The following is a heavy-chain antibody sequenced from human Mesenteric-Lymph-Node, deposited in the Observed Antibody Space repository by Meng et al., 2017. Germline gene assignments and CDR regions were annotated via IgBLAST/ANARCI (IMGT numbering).Heavy chain of an antibody. CDR3: AKDPGIGYCTNGVCYAFDI. D-gene: IGHD2-8*01. CDR2: ISAGGGTT. V-gene: IGHV3-23*01. J-gene: IGHJ3*02. Sequence: GESLKISCEASGFSFSSYAMCWVRQSPGKGLEWVSLISAGGGTTYYVDSVQARFITSRDNAKNTLYLQMNSLRAEDTAVYYCAKDPGIGYCTNGVCYAFDIWGQGTMVTVSS. CDR1: GFSFSSYA.